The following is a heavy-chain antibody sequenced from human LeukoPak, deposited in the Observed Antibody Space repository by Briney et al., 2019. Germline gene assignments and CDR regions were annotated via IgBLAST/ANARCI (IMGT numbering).Heavy chain of an antibody. D-gene: IGHD4-4*01. CDR3: ASFSNYSSLDY. J-gene: IGHJ4*02. CDR2: VLHDGST. V-gene: IGHV4-34*12. CDR1: GGSFSGYY. Sequence: SETLSLTCAVYGGSFSGYYWNWIRQSPGKGLEWIGEVLHDGSTNYNPSLKSRVTIAVDTSKNQFSLKLSSVTAADTAVYYCASFSNYSSLDYWGQGTLVTVSS.